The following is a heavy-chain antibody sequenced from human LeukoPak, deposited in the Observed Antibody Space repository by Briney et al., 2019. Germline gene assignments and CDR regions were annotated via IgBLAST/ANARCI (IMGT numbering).Heavy chain of an antibody. Sequence: GGSLRLSCAASGFTFSSYWMHWVRQAPGKGLVWVSRINSDGSSTSYADSVKGRFTISRDNAKSTLYLQMNSLRAEDTAVYYCARERDCSSTSCYSWWFDPWGQGTLVTVSS. J-gene: IGHJ5*02. CDR3: ARERDCSSTSCYSWWFDP. D-gene: IGHD2-2*01. CDR2: INSDGSST. CDR1: GFTFSSYW. V-gene: IGHV3-74*01.